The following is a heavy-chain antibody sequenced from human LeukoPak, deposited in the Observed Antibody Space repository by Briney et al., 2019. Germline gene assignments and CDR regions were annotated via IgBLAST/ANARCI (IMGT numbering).Heavy chain of an antibody. D-gene: IGHD6-13*01. Sequence: SETLSLTCTVSGGSISSYYWSWIRQPAGKGLEWIGRIYTSGSTNYNPSLKSRVTMSVDTSKNQFSLKLSSVTAADTAVYYCTREGSSXXSQYFDYWGQGTLVTVSS. V-gene: IGHV4-4*07. CDR1: GGSISSYY. CDR2: IYTSGST. J-gene: IGHJ4*02. CDR3: TREGSSXXSQYFDY.